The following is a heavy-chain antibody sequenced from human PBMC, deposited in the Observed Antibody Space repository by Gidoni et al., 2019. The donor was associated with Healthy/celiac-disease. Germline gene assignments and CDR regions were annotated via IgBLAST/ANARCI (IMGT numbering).Heavy chain of an antibody. J-gene: IGHJ4*02. D-gene: IGHD4-17*01. V-gene: IGHV3-23*01. CDR3: AKDPKGNYGGNSGSNY. CDR1: GFTFSSYA. Sequence: EVQLLESGGGLVQPGGSLRLSCAASGFTFSSYAMSWVRQAPGKGLEWVSAISGSGGSTYYADSVKGRFTISRDNSKNTLYLQMNSLRAEDTAVYYCAKDPKGNYGGNSGSNYWGQGTLVTVSS. CDR2: ISGSGGST.